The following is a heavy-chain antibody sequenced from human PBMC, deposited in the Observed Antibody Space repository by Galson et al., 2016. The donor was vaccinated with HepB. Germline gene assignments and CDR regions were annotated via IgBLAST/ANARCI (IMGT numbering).Heavy chain of an antibody. CDR1: RYPFTSYY. CDR2: INPSGGST. D-gene: IGHD3-10*01. V-gene: IGHV1-46*01. J-gene: IGHJ6*02. CDR3: ARDRIRRYSDSGSFIYYGMDF. Sequence: SVKVSCKASRYPFTSYYIHWVRQAPGQGLEWMGMINPSGGSTRYAQKFQARVTMIRDKSTSTVYMELNSLRSEDTAVYYCARDRIRRYSDSGSFIYYGMDFWGQGTTVTVSS.